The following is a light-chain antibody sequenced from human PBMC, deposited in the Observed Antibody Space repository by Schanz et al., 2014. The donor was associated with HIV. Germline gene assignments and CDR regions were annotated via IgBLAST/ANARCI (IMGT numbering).Light chain of an antibody. CDR3: QSYDRTLSGYV. Sequence: QSVLTQPPSVSGAPGQRVTIPCSGSSSNVGAGFDVHWYQQALGKAPTLLIYTNDNRPSGVPDRYSGSKSGTSASLAITGLQAEDEADYYCQSYDRTLSGYVFGTGTKLTVL. CDR2: TND. V-gene: IGLV1-40*01. CDR1: SSNVGAGFD. J-gene: IGLJ1*01.